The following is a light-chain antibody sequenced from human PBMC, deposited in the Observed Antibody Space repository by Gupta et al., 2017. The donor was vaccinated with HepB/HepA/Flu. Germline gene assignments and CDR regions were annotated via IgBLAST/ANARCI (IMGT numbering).Light chain of an antibody. CDR2: GAS. Sequence: DIQMTQSPSSLSASVGDRVTITCRASQSISSYLNWYQQKPGKAPKLLIYGASSLESGVPSRFSGSESGTDFTLTISNLQPEDFATYYCQQSYNTLRTFGQGTKLEIK. CDR3: QQSYNTLRT. J-gene: IGKJ2*01. CDR1: QSISSY. V-gene: IGKV1-39*01.